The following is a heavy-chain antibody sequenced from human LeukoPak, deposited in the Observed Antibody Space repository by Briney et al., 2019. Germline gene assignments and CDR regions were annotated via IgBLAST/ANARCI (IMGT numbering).Heavy chain of an antibody. Sequence: SGTLSLTCAVHGGSFSGYYWSWIRQPPGKGLEWIGEVNPSGGTNYNPSLKSRVTISVDTSNKQFSLRLSSVTAADTAVYFCPRRPKLNDYKRNWFDPWGQGTLVTVSS. J-gene: IGHJ5*02. CDR1: GGSFSGYY. CDR3: PRRPKLNDYKRNWFDP. D-gene: IGHD4-11*01. V-gene: IGHV4-34*01. CDR2: VNPSGGT.